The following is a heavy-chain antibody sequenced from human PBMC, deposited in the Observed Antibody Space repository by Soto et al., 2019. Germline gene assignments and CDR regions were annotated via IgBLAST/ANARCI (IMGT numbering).Heavy chain of an antibody. Sequence: GGSLRLSCAASGFPVSSNYMSWVRQAPGKGLEWVSVIYSGGSTYYADSVKGRFTISRDNSKNTLYLQMNSLRAEDTAVYYCAREYYDYIWGNYPDYWGQGTLVTVSS. CDR3: AREYYDYIWGNYPDY. J-gene: IGHJ4*02. D-gene: IGHD3-16*01. CDR1: GFPVSSNY. CDR2: IYSGGST. V-gene: IGHV3-66*01.